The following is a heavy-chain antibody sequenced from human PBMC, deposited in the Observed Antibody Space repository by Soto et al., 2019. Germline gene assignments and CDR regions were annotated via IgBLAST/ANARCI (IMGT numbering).Heavy chain of an antibody. CDR1: GYTFTRYA. V-gene: IGHV1-69*13. Sequence: GASVKVSCKASGYTFTRYAMHWVRQAPGQGLEWMGGIIPIFGTANYAQKFQGRVTITADESTSTAYMELSSLRSEDTAVYYCARDREQQLHIGYWFDPWGQGTLVTVSS. CDR3: ARDREQQLHIGYWFDP. CDR2: IIPIFGTA. D-gene: IGHD6-13*01. J-gene: IGHJ5*02.